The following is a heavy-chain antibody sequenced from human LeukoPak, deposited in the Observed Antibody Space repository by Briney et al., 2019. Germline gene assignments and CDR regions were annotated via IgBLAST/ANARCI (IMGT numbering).Heavy chain of an antibody. J-gene: IGHJ4*02. V-gene: IGHV3-30*18. CDR3: AKSRGSSYGNPPDY. CDR1: GFTFRSYG. CDR2: ISNDGSHK. Sequence: GGSLRLSCAASGFTFRSYGMHWVRRAPGKGLEWGAVISNDGSHKYYADSVKGRFTISRDNSKNTLFLEMNSLRTEDTAVYYCAKSRGSSYGNPPDYWGQGTLVTVSS. D-gene: IGHD5-18*01.